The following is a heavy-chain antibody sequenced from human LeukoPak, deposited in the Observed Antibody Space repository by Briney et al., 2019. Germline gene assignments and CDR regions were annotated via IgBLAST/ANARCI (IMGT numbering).Heavy chain of an antibody. Sequence: ASVKVSCKASGYTFTSYGITWVRQAPGQGLEWMGWINPNSGGTNYAQKFQGRVTMTRDTSISTAYMELSRLRSDDTAVYYCARGGYYDILTGYSHMDVWGKGTTVTVSS. CDR3: ARGGYYDILTGYSHMDV. J-gene: IGHJ6*03. D-gene: IGHD3-9*01. CDR1: GYTFTSYG. CDR2: INPNSGGT. V-gene: IGHV1-2*02.